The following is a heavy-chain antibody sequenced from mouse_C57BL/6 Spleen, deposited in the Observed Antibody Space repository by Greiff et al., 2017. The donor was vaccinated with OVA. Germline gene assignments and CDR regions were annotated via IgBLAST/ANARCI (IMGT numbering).Heavy chain of an antibody. D-gene: IGHD2-4*01. Sequence: QVQLKESGAELVKPGASVKISCKASGYAFSSYWMNWVKQRPGKGLEWIGQIYPGDGDTNYNGKFKGKATLTADKSSSTAYMQLSSLTSEDSAVYFCARRDDYDGVHFDYWGQGTTLTVSS. J-gene: IGHJ2*01. CDR2: IYPGDGDT. V-gene: IGHV1-80*01. CDR1: GYAFSSYW. CDR3: ARRDDYDGVHFDY.